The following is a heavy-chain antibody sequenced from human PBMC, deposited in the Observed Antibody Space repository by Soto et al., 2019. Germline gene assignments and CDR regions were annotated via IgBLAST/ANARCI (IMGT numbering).Heavy chain of an antibody. CDR2: IYHSGST. D-gene: IGHD1-26*01. V-gene: IGHV4-4*02. CDR3: ARGSGSYYYGMDV. Sequence: QVQLQESGPGLVKPSGTLSLTCAVSGGSISSSNWWSWVRQPPGKGLEWIGEIYHSGSTNYNPSPKRRVTISGDKAQNQSSLKLSSVPAADTAVYYCARGSGSYYYGMDVWGQGITVTVSS. J-gene: IGHJ6*02. CDR1: GGSISSSNW.